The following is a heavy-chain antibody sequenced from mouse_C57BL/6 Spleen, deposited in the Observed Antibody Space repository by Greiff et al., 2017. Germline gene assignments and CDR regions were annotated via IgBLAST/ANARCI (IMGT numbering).Heavy chain of an antibody. V-gene: IGHV5-9-1*02. J-gene: IGHJ2*01. CDR2: ISSGGDYI. CDR1: GFTFSSYA. CDR3: TRGGSNYGFDY. D-gene: IGHD2-5*01. Sequence: EVKLVESGEGLVKPGGSLKLSCAASGFTFSSYAMSCVRQTPEKRLEWVAYISSGGDYIYYADTVKGRFTISRDNARNTLYLQMSSLKSEDTAMYYCTRGGSNYGFDYWGQGTTLTVSS.